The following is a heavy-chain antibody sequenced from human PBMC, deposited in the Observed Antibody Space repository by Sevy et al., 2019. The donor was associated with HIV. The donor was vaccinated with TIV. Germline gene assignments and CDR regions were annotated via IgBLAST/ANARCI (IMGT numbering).Heavy chain of an antibody. CDR3: EISLLKAINL. CDR2: KNEDGSTK. V-gene: IGHV3-7*01. CDR1: GFNMRTHW. D-gene: IGHD2-2*01. J-gene: IGHJ5*02. Sequence: GGSLRLSCAASGFNMRTHWMLWVRQAPGKGLEGVANKNEDGSTKYYLDSVKGRFTISRDNAENSVFLQMNILRVEEPAVYYCEISLLKAINLWGQGTLVTVSS.